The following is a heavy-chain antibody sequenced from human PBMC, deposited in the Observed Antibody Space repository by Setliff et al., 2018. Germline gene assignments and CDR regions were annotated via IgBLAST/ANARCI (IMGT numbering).Heavy chain of an antibody. CDR1: GFTFRNYY. CDR2: IKSDGSNT. CDR3: ARDRFYNSWSGTSITAPHDAFDI. Sequence: GESLKISCAASGFTFRNYYMHWVRQAPGKGLMWVSYIKSDGSNTHYADSVEGRFTISRDNAKNTLYLQMNSLRAEDTAVYYCARDRFYNSWSGTSITAPHDAFDIWGQGTTVTVSS. J-gene: IGHJ3*02. V-gene: IGHV3-74*01. D-gene: IGHD3-3*01.